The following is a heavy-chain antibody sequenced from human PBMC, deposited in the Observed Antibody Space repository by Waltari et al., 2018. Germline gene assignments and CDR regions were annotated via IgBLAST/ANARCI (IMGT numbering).Heavy chain of an antibody. CDR1: GGSNSRGSYY. CDR2: IYTSGST. V-gene: IGHV4-61*02. Sequence: QVQLQESGPGLVKPSQTLSLTCTVSGGSNSRGSYYWSWIRQPAGKGLEWIGRIYTSGSTNSNPSLKSRVTISVDTSKNQFSLKLSSVTAADTAVYYCARGSSSWYYFDYWGQGTLVTVSS. D-gene: IGHD6-13*01. J-gene: IGHJ4*02. CDR3: ARGSSSWYYFDY.